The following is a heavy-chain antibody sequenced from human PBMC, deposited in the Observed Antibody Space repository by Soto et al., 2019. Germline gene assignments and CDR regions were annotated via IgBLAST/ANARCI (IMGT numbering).Heavy chain of an antibody. CDR3: ARHYYYGSGSYPADY. CDR1: GGSISSGDYY. V-gene: IGHV4-39*01. D-gene: IGHD3-10*01. Sequence: SETLSLTCTVSGGSISSGDYYWSWIRQPPGKGLEWIGSIYYSGSTYYNPSLKSRVTISVDTSKNQFSLKLSSVTAADTAVYYCARHYYYGSGSYPADYWGQGTLVTVSS. J-gene: IGHJ4*02. CDR2: IYYSGST.